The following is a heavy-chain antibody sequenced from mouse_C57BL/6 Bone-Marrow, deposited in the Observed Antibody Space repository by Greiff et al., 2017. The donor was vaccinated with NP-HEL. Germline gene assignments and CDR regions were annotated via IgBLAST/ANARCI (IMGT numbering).Heavy chain of an antibody. V-gene: IGHV1-82*01. J-gene: IGHJ2*01. CDR3: ARRVDY. Sequence: QVQLQQSGPELVKPGASVKISCKASGYAFSSSWMNWVKQRPGKGLEWIGRIYPGDGDTNYNGKFKGKATRTADKSSSTAYMQLSSLTSEDSAVYFCARRVDYWGQGTTLTVSS. CDR1: GYAFSSSW. CDR2: IYPGDGDT.